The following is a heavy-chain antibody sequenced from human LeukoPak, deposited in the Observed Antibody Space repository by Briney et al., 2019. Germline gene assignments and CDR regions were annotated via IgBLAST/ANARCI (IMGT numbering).Heavy chain of an antibody. Sequence: PGRSLRLSCAASGFTFSSYAMHWVRQAPGKGLEWVAVISYDGSNKYYADSVKGRFTISRDNSKNTLYLQMNSLRAEDTAVYYCARGAGDDIAAAGTYYYYYMDVWGKGTTVTVSS. D-gene: IGHD6-13*01. CDR2: ISYDGSNK. CDR1: GFTFSSYA. CDR3: ARGAGDDIAAAGTYYYYYMDV. J-gene: IGHJ6*03. V-gene: IGHV3-30-3*01.